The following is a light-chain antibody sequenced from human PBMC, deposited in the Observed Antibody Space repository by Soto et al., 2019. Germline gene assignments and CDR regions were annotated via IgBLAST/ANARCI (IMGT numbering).Light chain of an antibody. CDR2: DVT. V-gene: IGLV2-14*03. CDR1: SSDIGAYDY. Sequence: QSVLTQPASVSGSPGQSITISCTGASSDIGAYDYVSWYQQHPDKAPTLIIYDVTRRPSGLSNRFSASKSGNTASLTISGLHADDEGDYYCSSYTSSRTLIFGGGTKLTVL. J-gene: IGLJ2*01. CDR3: SSYTSSRTLI.